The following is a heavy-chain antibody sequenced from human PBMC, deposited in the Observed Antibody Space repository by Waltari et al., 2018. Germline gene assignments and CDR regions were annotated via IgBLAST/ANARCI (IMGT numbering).Heavy chain of an antibody. V-gene: IGHV4-39*07. CDR2: IYYSGST. CDR1: GGSISSSSYY. CDR3: ARDLGAGPSFDY. Sequence: QMQLQESGPGLVKPSETLSLTCTVSGGSISSSSYYWGWIRQPPGKGLEWIGSIYYSGSTYYNPSLKSRVTISVDTSKNQFSLKLSSVTAADTAVYYCARDLGAGPSFDYWGQGTLVTVSS. J-gene: IGHJ4*02. D-gene: IGHD1-26*01.